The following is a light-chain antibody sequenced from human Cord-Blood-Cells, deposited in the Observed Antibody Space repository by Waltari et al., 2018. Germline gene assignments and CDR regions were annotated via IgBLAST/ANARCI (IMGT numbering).Light chain of an antibody. CDR3: QQSYSTPFT. CDR1: QSISSY. CDR2: SAS. Sequence: DIQMTQSPSSLSASVGDRVTITCRASQSISSYLNWYQQKPGKAPKLLIYSASSLQSGVPSRFSGSGSGTDFTLTSSSLQPVDFATYYCQQSYSTPFTFGPGTKVDIK. J-gene: IGKJ3*01. V-gene: IGKV1-39*01.